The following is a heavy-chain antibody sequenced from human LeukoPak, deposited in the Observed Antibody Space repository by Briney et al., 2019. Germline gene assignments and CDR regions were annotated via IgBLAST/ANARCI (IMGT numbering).Heavy chain of an antibody. V-gene: IGHV4-34*01. CDR2: IYYTGST. CDR1: GGSFSGYY. J-gene: IGHJ4*02. CDR3: ARALGTGLVDY. Sequence: SETLSLTCAVYGGSFSGYYWVWIRQPPGKGLEWIGSIYYTGSTYYNPSLKSRVTLSLDTSNKRFSLKLNSVTAADTAVYYCARALGTGLVDYWGQGTLVTVSS. D-gene: IGHD2-8*02.